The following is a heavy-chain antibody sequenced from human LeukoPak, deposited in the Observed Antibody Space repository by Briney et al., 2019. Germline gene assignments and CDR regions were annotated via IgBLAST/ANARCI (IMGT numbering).Heavy chain of an antibody. D-gene: IGHD6-19*01. V-gene: IGHV1-46*01. CDR1: GYTFTNYY. J-gene: IGHJ5*02. CDR3: ARDEISRGADRFGEYSSGWYTFDP. Sequence: ASVTVSCKASGYTFTNYYMHWVRQAPGQGLEWMGIINPSGGSTSYAQKFQGRLTMTRDTSTSTVYMELSSLRSDDTAFYYCARDEISRGADRFGEYSSGWYTFDPWGQGTLVTVSS. CDR2: INPSGGST.